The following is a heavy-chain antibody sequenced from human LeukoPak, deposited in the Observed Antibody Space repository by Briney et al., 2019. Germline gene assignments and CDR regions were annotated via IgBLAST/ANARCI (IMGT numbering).Heavy chain of an antibody. CDR3: ARGGPTLGGSEPSDY. CDR1: GYTFTGYY. Sequence: GASVKVSCKASGYTFTGYYMHWMRQAPGQGLEWMGWINPNSGGTNYAQKFQGRVTMTRDTSISTAYMELSRLRSDDTAVYYCARGGPTLGGSEPSDYWGQGTLVTVSS. V-gene: IGHV1-2*02. CDR2: INPNSGGT. J-gene: IGHJ4*02. D-gene: IGHD2-15*01.